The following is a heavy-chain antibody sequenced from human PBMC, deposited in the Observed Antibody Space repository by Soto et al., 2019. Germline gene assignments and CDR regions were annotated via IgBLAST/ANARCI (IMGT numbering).Heavy chain of an antibody. J-gene: IGHJ4*02. V-gene: IGHV3-48*03. CDR3: ARGRSGTYRTIDS. CDR2: IGGSGSPV. Sequence: EVELVESGGGLAQPGGSLRLSCTASGFVFRSYEMYWVRQAPGKGLEWISYIGGSGSPVFYADSVKGRITISRDNAKNSLFLQMNSLRADDTSMYYCARGRSGTYRTIDSWGQGTLVMVSS. D-gene: IGHD1-26*01. CDR1: GFVFRSYE.